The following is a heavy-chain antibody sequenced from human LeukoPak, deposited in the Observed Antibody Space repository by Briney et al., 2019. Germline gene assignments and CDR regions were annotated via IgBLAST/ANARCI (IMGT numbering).Heavy chain of an antibody. Sequence: GGSLRLSCAASGFTFSSYTMSWVRQAPGKGLEWVSAIGGSGDDTTYYAGSVKGRFTISRDNSKSTLYLQMNSLRAEDTAIYYCAKIGDNARELRNDYWGQGTLVTVSS. CDR3: AKIGDNARELRNDY. CDR1: GFTFSSYT. D-gene: IGHD3-10*02. V-gene: IGHV3-23*01. J-gene: IGHJ4*02. CDR2: IGGSGDDTT.